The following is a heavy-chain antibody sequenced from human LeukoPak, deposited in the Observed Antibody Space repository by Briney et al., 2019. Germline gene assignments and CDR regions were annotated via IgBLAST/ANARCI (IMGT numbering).Heavy chain of an antibody. Sequence: GASVKVSCKASGGTLSTHAVSWVRQAPGQGLEWMGGIILISPAANYAQKFQDRVTITMDQYTTYMELSSLRSDDTAVYYCATGRVSDTPLVSWFDTWGQGTLVTVSS. J-gene: IGHJ5*02. D-gene: IGHD5-18*01. CDR2: IILISPAA. CDR1: GGTLSTHA. V-gene: IGHV1-69*05. CDR3: ATGRVSDTPLVSWFDT.